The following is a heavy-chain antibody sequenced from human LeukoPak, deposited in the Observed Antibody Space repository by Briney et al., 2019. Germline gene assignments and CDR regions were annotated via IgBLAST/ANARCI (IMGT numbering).Heavy chain of an antibody. CDR1: GFTFSNYS. CDR3: ARDGGWQEVVIPGGY. D-gene: IGHD6-13*01. V-gene: IGHV3-30*04. Sequence: PGGSLRLSCAASGFTFSNYSMHWVRQAPGKWLEWVAIISSEGSNKYYADSVKGRFTISRDNSKNTLYLQMNSLRAEDTAVYYCARDGGWQEVVIPGGYWGQGTLVTVSS. CDR2: ISSEGSNK. J-gene: IGHJ4*02.